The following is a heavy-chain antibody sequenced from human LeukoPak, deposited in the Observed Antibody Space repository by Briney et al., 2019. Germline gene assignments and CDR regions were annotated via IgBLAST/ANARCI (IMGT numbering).Heavy chain of an antibody. CDR3: ARDRVHYGDYYFDY. CDR1: GFTFNTYG. CDR2: IWYDGSNK. Sequence: GGSLRLSCAASGFTFNTYGMHFVRQAPGKGLEWVAIIWYDGSNKYYADSVKGRFTISRDNSKNTLYLQMNSLRAEDTAVYYCARDRVHYGDYYFDYWGQGTLVTVSS. D-gene: IGHD4-17*01. V-gene: IGHV3-33*01. J-gene: IGHJ4*02.